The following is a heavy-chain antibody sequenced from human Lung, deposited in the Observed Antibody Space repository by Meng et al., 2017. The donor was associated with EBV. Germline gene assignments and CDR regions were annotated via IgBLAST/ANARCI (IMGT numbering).Heavy chain of an antibody. CDR3: ARDLSGYYSFVDY. CDR1: GYTFTGYY. V-gene: IGHV1-2*06. D-gene: IGHD3-22*01. J-gene: IGHJ4*02. CDR2: INPNNGGA. Sequence: QWVQVGAEGKRLGASVKVSCKASGYTFTGYYMQWVRQAPGQGLEWMGRINPNNGGANYAQQFQGRVTMTTDTSISTAYMELSRLRSDDTAVYYCARDLSGYYSFVDYWGQGTLVTVSS.